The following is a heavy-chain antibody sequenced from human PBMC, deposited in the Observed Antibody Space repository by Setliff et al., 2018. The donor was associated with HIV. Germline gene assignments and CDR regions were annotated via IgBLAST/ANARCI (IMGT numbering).Heavy chain of an antibody. Sequence: PSETLSLTCSVYGASISNSNSYWGWIRQPPGKRLEWLGSIYDSGSTSYNPSLSSRLTISVDTSKNQVSLRLSSVTAADTAVYYGARRVGISSPEPPAVRAFDSWGPGTLVTVSS. V-gene: IGHV4-39*01. D-gene: IGHD2-2*01. CDR2: IYDSGST. CDR1: GASISNSNSY. J-gene: IGHJ4*02. CDR3: ARRVGISSPEPPAVRAFDS.